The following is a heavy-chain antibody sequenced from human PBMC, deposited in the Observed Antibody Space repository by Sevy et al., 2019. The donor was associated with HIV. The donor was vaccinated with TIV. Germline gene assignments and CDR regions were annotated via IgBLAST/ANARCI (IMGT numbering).Heavy chain of an antibody. CDR2: ISGRDTGT. Sequence: GGSLRLSCAVSGFTFSNYAMSWVRQAPGKGLEWASAISGRDTGTFYAASVKGRFTISRDNSKNTLYLQMNSPRAEDTALYYCAKDTIVVVGEALDVWGRGTMVTVSS. V-gene: IGHV3-23*01. CDR1: GFTFSNYA. CDR3: AKDTIVVVGEALDV. J-gene: IGHJ3*01. D-gene: IGHD3-22*01.